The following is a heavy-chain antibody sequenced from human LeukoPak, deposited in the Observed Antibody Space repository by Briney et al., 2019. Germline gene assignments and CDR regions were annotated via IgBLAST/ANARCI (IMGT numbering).Heavy chain of an antibody. D-gene: IGHD6-6*01. CDR3: SRGREYISYWNPFDF. CDR2: INGHGNTT. V-gene: IGHV3-74*01. J-gene: IGHJ4*01. CDR1: GFTLSNYW. Sequence: GGSLRLSCAASGFTLSNYWIHWVRQVPGKGLVWVSSINGHGNTTKYADSVRGRFTISRDNAKNTLFLQMYSLRADDTAVYFCSRGREYISYWNPFDFWGHGTLVTVSS.